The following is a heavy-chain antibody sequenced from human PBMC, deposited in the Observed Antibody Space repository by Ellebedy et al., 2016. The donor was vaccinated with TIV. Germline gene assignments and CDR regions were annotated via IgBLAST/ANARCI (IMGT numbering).Heavy chain of an antibody. J-gene: IGHJ4*02. CDR1: GFTFSAYV. CDR2: MSEYDGRT. D-gene: IGHD3-16*01. CDR3: TKRAEGWGFFDY. Sequence: PGGFLRLSCATSGFTFSAYVMAWVRQIHGRGLEWVSAMSEYDGRTFYADSVKGRFTISRDNSRDTLFLQMNSLRAEDTAVYYCTKRAEGWGFFDYWGQGILVTVSS. V-gene: IGHV3-23*01.